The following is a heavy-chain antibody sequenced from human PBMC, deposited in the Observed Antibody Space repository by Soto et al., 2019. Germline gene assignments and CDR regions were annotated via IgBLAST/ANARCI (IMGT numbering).Heavy chain of an antibody. CDR1: GFSLSNARMG. Sequence: GPTIVNPAESLPMTCTVSGFSLSNARMGVSWIRQPPGKALGWLAHIFSNDGKSYSTSLKSRLTICKDTSQSQGGLAMTIMDPVDTPTYPCARIIRRDGAARGERACFDPWGQGSLVTVSS. V-gene: IGHV2-26*01. D-gene: IGHD6-13*01. CDR3: ARIIRRDGAARGERACFDP. CDR2: IFSNDGK. J-gene: IGHJ5*02.